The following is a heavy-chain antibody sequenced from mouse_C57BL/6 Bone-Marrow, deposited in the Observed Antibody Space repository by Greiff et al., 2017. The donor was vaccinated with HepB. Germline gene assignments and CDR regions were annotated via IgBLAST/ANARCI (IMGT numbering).Heavy chain of an antibody. CDR2: INYDGSST. V-gene: IGHV5-16*01. D-gene: IGHD1-1*01. Sequence: EVKLVESEGGLVQPGSSMKLSCTASGFTFSDYYIAWVRQVPEKGLEWVANINYDGSSTYYLDSLKSRFIISRDNAKNILYLQMSSLKSEDTATYYCARDSHGYYVDYWGQGTTLTVSS. J-gene: IGHJ2*01. CDR3: ARDSHGYYVDY. CDR1: GFTFSDYY.